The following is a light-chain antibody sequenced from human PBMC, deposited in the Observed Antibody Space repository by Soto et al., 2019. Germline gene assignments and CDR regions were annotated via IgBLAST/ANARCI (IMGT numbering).Light chain of an antibody. J-gene: IGLJ1*01. CDR3: SSYAGSSNV. CDR1: SSDVSGYNY. Sequence: QSALTQPPSASGSPGQSVAISSTGTSSDVSGYNYVSCYQQHPGKAPKLMIYEVNKRPSGVPDRFSGSKSGNTASLTVSGLQAEDEADYYCSSYAGSSNVFGTGTKVTV. V-gene: IGLV2-8*01. CDR2: EVN.